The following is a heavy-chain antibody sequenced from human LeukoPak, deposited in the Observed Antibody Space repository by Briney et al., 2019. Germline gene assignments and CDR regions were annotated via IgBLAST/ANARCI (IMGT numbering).Heavy chain of an antibody. J-gene: IGHJ5*02. Sequence: PSETLSLTCAVYGGSFSGYYWSWIRQPPGKGLEWIGEINQSGSTNYNPSLKSRVTISVDTSKNQFSLKLSSVTAADTAVYYCARGRYYDFWSGYYPQFRWFDPWGQGTLVTVSS. CDR3: ARGRYYDFWSGYYPQFRWFDP. CDR2: INQSGST. CDR1: GGSFSGYY. V-gene: IGHV4-34*01. D-gene: IGHD3-3*01.